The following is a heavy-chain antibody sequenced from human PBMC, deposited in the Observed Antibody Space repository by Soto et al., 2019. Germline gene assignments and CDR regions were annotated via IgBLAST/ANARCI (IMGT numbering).Heavy chain of an antibody. CDR2: TYYRSKWYN. V-gene: IGHV6-1*01. J-gene: IGHJ4*02. Sequence: SQTLSLTCAISGDSVSSNSAAWNWIRQSPSRGLEWLGRTYYRSKWYNDYAVSVKSRITINPDTSKNQFSLQLNSVTPEDTAVYYCASSVQYYDFWSGYYHFDYWGQGTLVTVSS. CDR1: GDSVSSNSAA. CDR3: ASSVQYYDFWSGYYHFDY. D-gene: IGHD3-3*01.